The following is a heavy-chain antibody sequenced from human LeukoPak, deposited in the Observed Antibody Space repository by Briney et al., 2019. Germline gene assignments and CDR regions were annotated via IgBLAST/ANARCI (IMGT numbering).Heavy chain of an antibody. J-gene: IGHJ4*02. CDR3: ARGGYCSGGSCYLGFDY. CDR2: IYHSGST. Sequence: PSETLSPTCAVSGYSISSGYYWGWIRQPPGKGLEWIGSIYHSGSTYYNPSLKSRVTISVDTSKNQFSLKLSSVTAADTAVYYCARGGYCSGGSCYLGFDYWGQGTLVTVSS. V-gene: IGHV4-38-2*01. CDR1: GYSISSGYY. D-gene: IGHD2-15*01.